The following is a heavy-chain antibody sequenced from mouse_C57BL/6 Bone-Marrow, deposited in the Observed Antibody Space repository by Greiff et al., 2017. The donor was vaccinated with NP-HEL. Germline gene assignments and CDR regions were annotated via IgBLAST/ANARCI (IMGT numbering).Heavy chain of an antibody. CDR2: IYPGSGST. Sequence: QVQLQQPGAELVKPGASVKMSCKASGYTFTSYWITWVKQRPGQGLEWIGDIYPGSGSTNYNEKFTRTAPLTVDTSSSTAYMQLSSLTSEDSAVYYCARSPFDYWGKGTTLTVSS. CDR3: ARSPFDY. CDR1: GYTFTSYW. J-gene: IGHJ2*01. V-gene: IGHV1-55*01.